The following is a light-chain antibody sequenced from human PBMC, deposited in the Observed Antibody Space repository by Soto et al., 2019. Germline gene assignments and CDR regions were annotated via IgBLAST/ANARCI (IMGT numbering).Light chain of an antibody. CDR2: AAS. J-gene: IGKJ1*01. CDR1: QGISNY. Sequence: DIQMTQSPSSLSASVGDRVTITCRASQGISNYLVWYQQKQGKVPKLLIYAASTLQSVFPSRFSGSGSWTDFTLTIISLQPEDVATYYCQHYNGAPWTFGQGTKVEIK. V-gene: IGKV1-27*01. CDR3: QHYNGAPWT.